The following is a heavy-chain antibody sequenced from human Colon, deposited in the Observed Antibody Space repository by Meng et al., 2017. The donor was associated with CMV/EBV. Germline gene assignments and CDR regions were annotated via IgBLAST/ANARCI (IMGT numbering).Heavy chain of an antibody. Sequence: GGSLRLSCAASGFTLRNSAMAWVRQAPGKGLEWVSSISGSATTTYYADSVKGRFSISRDNSKSTLSLQMNSLRAEDTAVYYCAKDAPLVEPTTTPWAFDVWGQGTMVTVSS. V-gene: IGHV3-23*01. CDR1: GFTLRNSA. D-gene: IGHD2-2*01. CDR3: AKDAPLVEPTTTPWAFDV. J-gene: IGHJ3*01. CDR2: ISGSATTT.